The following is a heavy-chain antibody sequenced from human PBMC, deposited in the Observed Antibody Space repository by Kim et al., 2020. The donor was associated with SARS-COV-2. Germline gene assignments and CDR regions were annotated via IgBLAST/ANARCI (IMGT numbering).Heavy chain of an antibody. Sequence: GGSLRLSCAASGFTFSNAWMSWVRQAPGKGLEWVGRIKSKTDGGTTDYAAPVKGRFTISRDDSKNTLYLQMNSLKTEDTAVYYCTTVVRAWDSSGYYIYYFDYWGQGTLVTVSS. CDR2: IKSKTDGGTT. D-gene: IGHD3-22*01. V-gene: IGHV3-15*01. CDR3: TTVVRAWDSSGYYIYYFDY. J-gene: IGHJ4*02. CDR1: GFTFSNAW.